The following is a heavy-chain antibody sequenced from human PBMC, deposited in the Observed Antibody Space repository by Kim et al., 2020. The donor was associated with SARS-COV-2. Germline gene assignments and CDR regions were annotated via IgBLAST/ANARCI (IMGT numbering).Heavy chain of an antibody. V-gene: IGHV3-7*01. CDR2: IKEDGSEK. CDR1: GFTFSNYR. Sequence: GGSLRLSCAASGFTFSNYRMDWVRQAPGKGLEWVANIKEDGSEKYYVDSVKGRFTIARDNAKNSLYLHMNSLRAEDTAVYYCAVNFDSWGQGTLVTVSS. CDR3: AVNFDS. J-gene: IGHJ4*02.